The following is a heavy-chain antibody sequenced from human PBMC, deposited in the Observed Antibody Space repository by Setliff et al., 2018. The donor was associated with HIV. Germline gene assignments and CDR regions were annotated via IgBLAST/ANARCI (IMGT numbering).Heavy chain of an antibody. CDR1: GYSFTNSW. CDR2: IYPGDSDA. CDR3: AREERYYDGKGALDY. D-gene: IGHD3-22*01. J-gene: IGHJ4*02. Sequence: GESLKISCKGSGYSFTNSWIGWVRQMPGKGLEWMGIIYPGDSDAKYNPSFQGQVTISADKSISTAYLQWSNLKASDTAVYYCAREERYYDGKGALDYWGQGTLVTVSS. V-gene: IGHV5-51*01.